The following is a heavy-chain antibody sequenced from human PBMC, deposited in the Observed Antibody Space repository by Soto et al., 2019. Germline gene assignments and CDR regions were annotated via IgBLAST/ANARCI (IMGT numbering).Heavy chain of an antibody. D-gene: IGHD6-19*01. Sequence: SGTLFLTCTFSGGSISSGDYYWSWIRQPPGKGLEWIGYVYYSGSTYYNPSLKSRVTISVDTSKNQFSLKLSSVTAADTAVYYCASDLVRKYSSGWSFDYWGQGTLVTVSS. V-gene: IGHV4-30-4*01. CDR2: VYYSGST. J-gene: IGHJ4*02. CDR3: ASDLVRKYSSGWSFDY. CDR1: GGSISSGDYY.